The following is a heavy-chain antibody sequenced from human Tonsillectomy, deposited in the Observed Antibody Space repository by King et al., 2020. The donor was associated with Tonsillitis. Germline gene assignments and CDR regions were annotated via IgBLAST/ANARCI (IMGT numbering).Heavy chain of an antibody. Sequence: VQLQESGPGLVKPSQTLSLTCTVSGGSISSGDYYWSWVRQPPGKGLEWIGYIYYIGTTYYNPSLKIRVSISVDTSKNQFSLKLSSVTAADTAVYYCARIQRRDGYNFDYWGQGTLVTVSS. V-gene: IGHV4-30-4*01. CDR1: GGSISSGDYY. J-gene: IGHJ4*02. CDR3: ARIQRRDGYNFDY. D-gene: IGHD5-24*01. CDR2: IYYIGTT.